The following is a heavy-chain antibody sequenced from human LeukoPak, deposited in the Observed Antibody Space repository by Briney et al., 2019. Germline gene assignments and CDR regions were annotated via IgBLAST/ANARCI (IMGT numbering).Heavy chain of an antibody. Sequence: SETLPLTCTVSGGPISGSVTWGWVRQPPGKGLEWIGNVHYDGRTAPNPSLKSRVTMSLDTSTNQFSLKLNSVTATDTALYYCARVVTAAGLDLWGRGILVTISS. D-gene: IGHD6-19*01. CDR3: ARVVTAAGLDL. J-gene: IGHJ5*02. CDR1: GGPISGSVT. CDR2: VHYDGRT. V-gene: IGHV4-39*07.